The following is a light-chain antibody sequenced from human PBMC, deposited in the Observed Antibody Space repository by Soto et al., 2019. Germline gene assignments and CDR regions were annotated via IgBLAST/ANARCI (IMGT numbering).Light chain of an antibody. CDR3: QSYDSSLSARYG. J-gene: IGLJ1*01. V-gene: IGLV1-40*01. CDR2: GNI. CDR1: SSNIGAGYD. Sequence: QSVLTQPPSVSGAPGQRVTISCTGSSSNIGAGYDVHWYQQRPGTAPKLLIFGNINRPSGVPDRFSGSKSGTSASLAITGLQAEDEGDYYCQSYDSSLSARYGFGTGTKV.